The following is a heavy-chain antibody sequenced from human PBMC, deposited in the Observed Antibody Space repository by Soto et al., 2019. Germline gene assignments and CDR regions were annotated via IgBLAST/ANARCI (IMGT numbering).Heavy chain of an antibody. V-gene: IGHV1-18*04. Sequence: ASVKVSCKASGYTFTSYGISWVRQAPGQGLEWMGWISAYNDNTNYAQKLQGRVTMTTDTSTSTAYMELRSLRSDDTAVYYCARDRISPRYYYGMDVWGQGTTVTVSS. CDR1: GYTFTSYG. CDR2: ISAYNDNT. J-gene: IGHJ6*02. D-gene: IGHD2-15*01. CDR3: ARDRISPRYYYGMDV.